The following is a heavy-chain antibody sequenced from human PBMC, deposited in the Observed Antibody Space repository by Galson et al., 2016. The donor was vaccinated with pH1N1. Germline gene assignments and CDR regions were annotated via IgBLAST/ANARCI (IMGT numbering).Heavy chain of an antibody. D-gene: IGHD2-2*01. J-gene: IGHJ4*02. CDR2: IYPGDSDT. CDR1: GYSFTSYW. Sequence: QSGAEVKKPGESLRISCQGSGYSFTSYWIAWVRPMPGKGLEWMGIIYPGDSDTRYSPSFQGQVTISADKSISTAYLQWSSLRASDTAMYYCARLPYCDTTSCPFDYWGQGTLVTVSS. V-gene: IGHV5-51*03. CDR3: ARLPYCDTTSCPFDY.